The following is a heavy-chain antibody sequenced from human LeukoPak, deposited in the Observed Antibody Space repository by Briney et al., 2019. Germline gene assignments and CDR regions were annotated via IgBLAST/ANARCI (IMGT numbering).Heavy chain of an antibody. J-gene: IGHJ6*02. CDR1: GGLFTDYF. CDR3: ARDRIAKIVVVHSFSYGMGV. D-gene: IGHD3-22*01. Sequence: SETLSHTCTVPGGLFTDYFWTWIRHSLGKGREWIGEINEYTGDTKYHPSLNSRVSISLAKSKHQLSLELRSVTAADTAVYSCARDRIAKIVVVHSFSYGMGVWGQGTPVTVSS. V-gene: IGHV4-34*01. CDR2: INEYTGDT.